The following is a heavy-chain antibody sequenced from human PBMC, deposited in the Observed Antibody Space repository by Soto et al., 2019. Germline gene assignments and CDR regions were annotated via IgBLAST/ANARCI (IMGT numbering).Heavy chain of an antibody. D-gene: IGHD6-13*01. CDR3: ARDFPLSSWYYYNTSRLGLNYYGMDV. V-gene: IGHV1-69*13. J-gene: IGHJ6*02. CDR2: IIPIFGTA. CDR1: GGTFSSYA. Sequence: GASVKVSCKASGGTFSSYAISWVRQAPGQGLEWMGGIIPIFGTANYAQKFQGRVTITADESTSTAYMELSSLRSEDTAVYYCARDFPLSSWYYYNTSRLGLNYYGMDVWGQETTVTVSS.